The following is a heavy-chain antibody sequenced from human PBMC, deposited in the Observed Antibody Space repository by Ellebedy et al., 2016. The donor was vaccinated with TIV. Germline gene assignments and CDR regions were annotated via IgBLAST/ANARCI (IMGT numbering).Heavy chain of an antibody. Sequence: GGSLRLSCAASGFTFGNYAMSWVRRTPGKGLEGVSNKSGTGASTVYADSVKGRFTISRDNSKNTLYLQMASLTAEDTAIYYCAKGPFCNGGTCYPFDDAFPVWGHGTKVAVSS. V-gene: IGHV3-23*01. CDR3: AKGPFCNGGTCYPFDDAFPV. J-gene: IGHJ3*01. CDR1: GFTFGNYA. CDR2: KSGTGAST. D-gene: IGHD2-15*01.